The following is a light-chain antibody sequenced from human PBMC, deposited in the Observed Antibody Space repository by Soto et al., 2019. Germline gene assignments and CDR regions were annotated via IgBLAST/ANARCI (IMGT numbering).Light chain of an antibody. CDR2: DVS. J-gene: IGLJ1*01. Sequence: QSVLTQPASVSGSPGQSITISCTGTISDVVGYNYVSWYQHHPGKAPKLIIYDVSNRPSGVSIRFSGSKSDNTASLTISGLQPEDEADYHCSSYTTSNTRQIVFGTGTKLTVL. CDR1: ISDVVGYNY. V-gene: IGLV2-14*03. CDR3: SSYTTSNTRQIV.